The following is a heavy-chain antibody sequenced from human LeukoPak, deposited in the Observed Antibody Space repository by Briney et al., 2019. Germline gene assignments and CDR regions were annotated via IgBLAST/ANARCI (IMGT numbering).Heavy chain of an antibody. D-gene: IGHD5-18*01. CDR2: IYTSGST. CDR1: GGSISSYY. J-gene: IGHJ4*02. Sequence: PSETLSLTCTVSGGSISSYYWSWIRQPAGKGLEWIGRIYTSGSTNYNPSLKRRVTMSVDTSKNQFSLKLSSVTAADTAVYYCARSAKAAGYSLNNWGQGTLVTVSS. V-gene: IGHV4-4*07. CDR3: ARSAKAAGYSLNN.